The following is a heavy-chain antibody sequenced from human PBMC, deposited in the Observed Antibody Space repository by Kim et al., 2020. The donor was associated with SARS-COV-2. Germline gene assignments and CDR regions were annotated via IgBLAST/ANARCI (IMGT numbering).Heavy chain of an antibody. D-gene: IGHD6-6*01. CDR3: AKDLVSSSFRAFHI. Sequence: GGSLRLSCAAYGFTFGDFAMHWVRQVPGKGLEWVSGLSWNSGVIGYADSVKGRFTISRHNAENSLYLQMNSLRAEDTAFYYCAKDLVSSSFRAFHIWGQGTMVTVSS. CDR2: LSWNSGVI. V-gene: IGHV3-9*01. CDR1: GFTFGDFA. J-gene: IGHJ3*02.